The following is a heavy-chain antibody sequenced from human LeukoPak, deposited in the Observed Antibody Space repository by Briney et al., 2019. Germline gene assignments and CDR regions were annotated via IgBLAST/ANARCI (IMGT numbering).Heavy chain of an antibody. J-gene: IGHJ6*03. V-gene: IGHV3-21*01. CDR3: ARGSDILTGYYNVFNYYYYYMDV. CDR2: ISSSSSYI. Sequence: SGGSLRLSCAASGFTFSSYSMTWVRQAPGKGLEWVSSISSSSSYIYYADSVKGRFTISRDNAKNSLYLQMNSLRAEDTAVYYCARGSDILTGYYNVFNYYYYYMDVWGKGTTVTVSS. CDR1: GFTFSSYS. D-gene: IGHD3-9*01.